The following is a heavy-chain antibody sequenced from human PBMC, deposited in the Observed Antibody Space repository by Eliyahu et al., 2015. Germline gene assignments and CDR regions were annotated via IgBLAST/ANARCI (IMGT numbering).Heavy chain of an antibody. Sequence: EVQLLESGGGLVQPGGSLRLSCAASGLTFSSYAMSWVRQAPRQGRGWVSAISGSGGSTYYADSVKGRFTISRDNSKNTLYLQMNSLRAEDTAVYYCANGGRGYATLFDYWGQGTLVTVSS. J-gene: IGHJ4*02. D-gene: IGHD5-18*01. CDR2: ISGSGGST. V-gene: IGHV3-23*01. CDR1: GLTFSSYA. CDR3: ANGGRGYATLFDY.